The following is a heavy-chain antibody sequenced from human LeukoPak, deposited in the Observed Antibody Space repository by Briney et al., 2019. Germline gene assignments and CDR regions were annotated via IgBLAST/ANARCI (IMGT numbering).Heavy chain of an antibody. CDR3: ARPLLYCSSTSCYSFDY. J-gene: IGHJ4*02. CDR2: INPNSGGT. CDR1: GGTFSSYV. V-gene: IGHV1-2*02. Sequence: GASVKVSCKASGGTFSSYVISWVRQAPGQGLEWMGGINPNSGGTNYAQKFQGRVTMTRDTSISTAYMELSRLRSDDTAVYYCARPLLYCSSTSCYSFDYWGQGTLVTVSS. D-gene: IGHD2-2*01.